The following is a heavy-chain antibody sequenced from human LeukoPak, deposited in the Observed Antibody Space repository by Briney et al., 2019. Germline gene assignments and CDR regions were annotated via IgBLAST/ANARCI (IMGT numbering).Heavy chain of an antibody. CDR2: ISSSGSTI. CDR3: ARGPSVGSGWSPDL. CDR1: GFTFSSSE. D-gene: IGHD6-19*01. J-gene: IGHJ5*02. V-gene: IGHV3-48*03. Sequence: GGSLRLSCAASGFTFSSSEMNWVRQASGKGLEWVSYISSSGSTIYYADSVKGRFTISRDNAKNSLYLQMNGLRAEDTALYYCARGPSVGSGWSPDLWGQGTLVTVSS.